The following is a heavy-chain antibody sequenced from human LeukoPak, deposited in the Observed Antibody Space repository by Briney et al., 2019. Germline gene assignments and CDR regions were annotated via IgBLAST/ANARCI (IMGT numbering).Heavy chain of an antibody. CDR1: GFTFSSYG. Sequence: GGSLRLSCAVSGFTFSSYGFHWVRQAPGKGLEWVAVIWYDGSNKYYADSVKGRFTISRDNAKNSLYLQMNSLRAEDTAVYYCTRDRGSGTYLDYWGQGTLVTVSS. CDR2: IWYDGSNK. D-gene: IGHD1-26*01. CDR3: TRDRGSGTYLDY. J-gene: IGHJ4*02. V-gene: IGHV3-33*01.